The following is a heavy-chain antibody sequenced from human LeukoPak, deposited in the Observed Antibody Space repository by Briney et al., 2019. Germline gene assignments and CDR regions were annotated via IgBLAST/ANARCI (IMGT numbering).Heavy chain of an antibody. V-gene: IGHV4-4*07. J-gene: IGHJ5*02. CDR1: GGSISSFY. Sequence: KASETLSLTFTVSGGSISSFYWSLVRQPAGKGLEWIGRIYTRGSTNYNPSLKSRVSMSVDTSRNKFSLRLSSVTAADTAVYYCARVGGSANYYSNWFDPWGQGTLVTVSS. CDR3: ARVGGSANYYSNWFDP. CDR2: IYTRGST. D-gene: IGHD3-10*01.